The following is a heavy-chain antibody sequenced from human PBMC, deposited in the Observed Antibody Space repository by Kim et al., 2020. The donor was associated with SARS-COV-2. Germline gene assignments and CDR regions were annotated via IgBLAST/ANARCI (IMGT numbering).Heavy chain of an antibody. D-gene: IGHD6-13*01. CDR2: ITSNSNYL. J-gene: IGHJ4*02. CDR3: AKDHRIAERSFDS. Sequence: GGSLRLSCAASGFTFGGYAMHWVRQAPGKGLEWVSGITSNSNYLDYADSVKGRFTISRDNAKNSLYLQMNSLRTEDTAVYFCAKDHRIAERSFDSWGQGT. V-gene: IGHV3-9*01. CDR1: GFTFGGYA.